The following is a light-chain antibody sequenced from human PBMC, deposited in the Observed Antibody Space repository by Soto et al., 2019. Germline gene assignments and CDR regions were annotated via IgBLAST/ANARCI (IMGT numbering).Light chain of an antibody. J-gene: IGKJ2*01. CDR2: LGS. CDR1: QSLPTSNGYNY. V-gene: IGKV2-28*01. CDR3: MQARQTNA. Sequence: DIVMTQSPLSLPVTPGEPASISCRSSQSLPTSNGYNYVDWYLQKPGQSPQLLINLGSNRASGVPDRFSGSASGTDFTLKISRVEAEDVGVYYCMQARQTNAFGQGTKLEIK.